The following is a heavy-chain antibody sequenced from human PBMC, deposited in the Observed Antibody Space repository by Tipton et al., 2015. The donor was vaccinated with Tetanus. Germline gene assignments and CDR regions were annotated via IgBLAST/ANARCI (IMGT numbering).Heavy chain of an antibody. CDR2: IYYSGST. CDR3: ARGRTLNDFWTDSGYYFAH. CDR1: GGSISSSSYY. J-gene: IGHJ4*02. D-gene: IGHD3/OR15-3a*01. V-gene: IGHV4-39*01. Sequence: TLSLTCTVSGGSISSSSYYWGWIRQPPGKGLEWIGSIYYSGSTYYNPSLKSRVTISVDTSKNQFSLKLSSVTAADTAVYYCARGRTLNDFWTDSGYYFAHWGQGTLVTVSS.